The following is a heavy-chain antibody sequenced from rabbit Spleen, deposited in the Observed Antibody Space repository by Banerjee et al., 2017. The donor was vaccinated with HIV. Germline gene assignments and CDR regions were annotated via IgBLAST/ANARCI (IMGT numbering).Heavy chain of an antibody. J-gene: IGHJ4*01. V-gene: IGHV1S45*01. CDR3: ARDLVGVIGWNFGW. D-gene: IGHD1-1*01. CDR1: GFSFGDRDV. Sequence: QEQLKETGGGLVQPEGSLTLTCKASGFSFGDRDVMCWVRQAPGKGLEWIACINAATAKPVYATWAKGRFTISRTSSTTVTLRMTSLTAADTATYFCARDLVGVIGWNFGWWGPGTLVTVS. CDR2: INAATAKP.